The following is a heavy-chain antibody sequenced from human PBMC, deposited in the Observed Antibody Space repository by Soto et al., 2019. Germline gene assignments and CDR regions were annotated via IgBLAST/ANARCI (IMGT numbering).Heavy chain of an antibody. J-gene: IGHJ6*02. CDR2: IYYSGST. Sequence: SETLSLTCTVSGGSISSSSYYWGWIRQPPGKGLEWIGSIYYSGSTYYNPSLKSRVTISVDTSKNQFSLKLSSVTAADTAAYYCARVLRYFDWLLRSYYYYGMDVWGQGTTVTVSS. V-gene: IGHV4-39*01. CDR1: GGSISSSSYY. D-gene: IGHD3-9*01. CDR3: ARVLRYFDWLLRSYYYYGMDV.